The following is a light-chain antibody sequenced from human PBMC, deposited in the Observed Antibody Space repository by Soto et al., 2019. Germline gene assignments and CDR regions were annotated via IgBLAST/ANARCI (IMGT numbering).Light chain of an antibody. Sequence: IQLTQSPSSLSASVGDRVTITCRATPAIASFLAWYQQKPWTAPKLLIYGATTLQSGVPSRFSSSRSGTDYTLTICSLQPEDFATYYCQQLNGSPWTFGQGTRVEIK. CDR2: GAT. V-gene: IGKV1-9*01. CDR1: PAIASF. J-gene: IGKJ1*01. CDR3: QQLNGSPWT.